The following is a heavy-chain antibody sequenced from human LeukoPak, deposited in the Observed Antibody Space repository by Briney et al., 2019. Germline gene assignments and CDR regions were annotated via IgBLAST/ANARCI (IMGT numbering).Heavy chain of an antibody. CDR3: ARDRDGYNLDAFDI. CDR1: GGSISVGTYY. J-gene: IGHJ3*02. CDR2: IYYSGST. D-gene: IGHD5-24*01. V-gene: IGHV4-30-4*08. Sequence: SETLSLTCIVSGGSISVGTYYWSWIRQPPGKGLEWIGYIYYSGSTYYNPSLKSRVSISVDTSKNQFSLKLSSVTAADTAVFYCARDRDGYNLDAFDIWGQGTMVTVSS.